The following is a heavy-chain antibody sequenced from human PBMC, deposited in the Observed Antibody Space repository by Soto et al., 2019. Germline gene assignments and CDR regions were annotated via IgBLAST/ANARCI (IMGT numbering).Heavy chain of an antibody. CDR1: GFTLSDYG. CDR3: ARGGAARPDY. Sequence: PGGSLRLSCVASGFTLSDYGMNWVRQAPGKGLEWVSYISSGSSTIKYADSVKGRFTISRDNAKNPLYLQINSLRVEDTAVYYCARGGAARPDYWGQGTLVTVSS. J-gene: IGHJ4*02. D-gene: IGHD6-6*01. CDR2: ISSGSSTI. V-gene: IGHV3-48*01.